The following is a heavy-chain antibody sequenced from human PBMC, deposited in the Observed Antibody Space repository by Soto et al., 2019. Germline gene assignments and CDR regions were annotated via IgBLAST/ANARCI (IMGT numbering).Heavy chain of an antibody. D-gene: IGHD1-26*01. CDR3: ARDGTYSGSSFFQH. Sequence: GGSLRLSCAASGFTFSSYGMHWVRQAPGEGLEWVAVIWYDGSNKYYADSVKGRFTISRDNSKNTLYLQMNSLRAEDTAVYYCARDGTYSGSSFFQHWGQGTLVTVSS. J-gene: IGHJ1*01. V-gene: IGHV3-33*01. CDR2: IWYDGSNK. CDR1: GFTFSSYG.